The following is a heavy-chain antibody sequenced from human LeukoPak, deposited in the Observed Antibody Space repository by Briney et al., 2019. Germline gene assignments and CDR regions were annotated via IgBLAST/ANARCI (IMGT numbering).Heavy chain of an antibody. V-gene: IGHV3-23*01. CDR2: IIGSSGAT. J-gene: IGHJ4*02. CDR3: AKGAYDCIEIAYVDY. D-gene: IGHD5-12*01. CDR1: GFTFSNYA. Sequence: GGSLRLSCAASGFTFSNYAMNWVRQAPGKGLEWVAVIIGSSGATYYADSVKGRFTISRDNSKNTLFLQMNSLRAEDTAIYYCAKGAYDCIEIAYVDYWGQGALVTVSS.